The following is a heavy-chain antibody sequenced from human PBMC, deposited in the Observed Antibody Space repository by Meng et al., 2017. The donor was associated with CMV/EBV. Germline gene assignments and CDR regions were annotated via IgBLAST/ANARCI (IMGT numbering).Heavy chain of an antibody. J-gene: IGHJ6*02. CDR3: ARDQVLYDFWSGYYYYGMDV. Sequence: GGSLRLSCAASGFTFSSYWMSWVRQAPGKGLEWVANIKQDGSEKYYVDSVKGRFTISRDNAKNSLYLQMNSLRAEDTAVYYCARDQVLYDFWSGYYYYGMDVWGQGTTVTVSX. D-gene: IGHD3-3*01. V-gene: IGHV3-7*01. CDR1: GFTFSSYW. CDR2: IKQDGSEK.